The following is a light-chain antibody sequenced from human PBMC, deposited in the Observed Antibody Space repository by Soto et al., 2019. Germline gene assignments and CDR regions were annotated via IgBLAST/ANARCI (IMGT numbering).Light chain of an antibody. CDR1: QSVSSNY. V-gene: IGKV3-20*01. Sequence: EIVLTQSPGTLSLSPGERATLSCRASQSVSSNYLAWYQQKPGQAPRLLIYGASSRATGIPDRFSGSGSGTDFTLTISGLEPEDFALYYCQQYSASPKWTFGQGTKVQSK. CDR3: QQYSASPKWT. J-gene: IGKJ1*01. CDR2: GAS.